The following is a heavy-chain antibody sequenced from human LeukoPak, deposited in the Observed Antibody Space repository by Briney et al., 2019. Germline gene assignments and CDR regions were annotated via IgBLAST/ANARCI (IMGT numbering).Heavy chain of an antibody. V-gene: IGHV1-18*01. J-gene: IGHJ4*02. CDR2: ISAYNGNT. CDR3: ARDGFGELLSPFDY. D-gene: IGHD3-10*01. CDR1: GYTFTSYG. Sequence: ASVRVSCKASGYTFTSYGISWVRQAPGQGLEWMGWISAYNGNTNYAQKLQGRVTMTTDTSTSTAYMELRSLRSDDTAVYYCARDGFGELLSPFDYWGQGTLVTVSS.